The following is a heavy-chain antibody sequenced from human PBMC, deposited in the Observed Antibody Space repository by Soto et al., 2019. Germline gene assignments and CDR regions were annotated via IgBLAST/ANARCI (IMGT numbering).Heavy chain of an antibody. V-gene: IGHV1-3*01. CDR2: INAGNGNT. Sequence: AVKVSFKDSGCTFPSYAMHWVLQAPGQRLEWMGWINAGNGNTKYSQKFQGRDTITRDTSASTAYMELSSLRSEETAVYYCARGEVAIAVAGTAFGYWGQGTLVTVSS. D-gene: IGHD6-19*01. CDR3: ARGEVAIAVAGTAFGY. CDR1: GCTFPSYA. J-gene: IGHJ4*02.